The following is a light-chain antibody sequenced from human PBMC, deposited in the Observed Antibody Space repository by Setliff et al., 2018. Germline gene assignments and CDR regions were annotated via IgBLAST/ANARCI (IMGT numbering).Light chain of an antibody. CDR3: NAYTSGSTYV. V-gene: IGLV2-14*02. J-gene: IGLJ1*01. CDR2: EVT. Sequence: SVLAQPASVSGSPGQSITISCTGTSSDVGLYNLVSWYQQHPGKAPKLIIYEVTKRPSGVSNRFSGSKSGNTASLTISGLQTEDEADYYCNAYTSGSTYVFGTGTKVTVL. CDR1: SSDVGLYNL.